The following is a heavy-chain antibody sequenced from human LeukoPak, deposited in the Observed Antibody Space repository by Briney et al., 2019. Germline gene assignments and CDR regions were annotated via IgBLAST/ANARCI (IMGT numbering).Heavy chain of an antibody. CDR1: GFTVSAYA. V-gene: IGHV3-23*01. CDR3: AARKVRGVWFYLDY. Sequence: GSLRLSCAASGFTVSAYAMAWVRQAPGKGLEWVSTIYDDNAYYADSVKGRFAISTDNSKNTLYLQMNSLRVEDTAVYFCAARKVRGVWFYLDYWGQGTLVTVSS. D-gene: IGHD3-10*01. J-gene: IGHJ4*02. CDR2: IYDDNA.